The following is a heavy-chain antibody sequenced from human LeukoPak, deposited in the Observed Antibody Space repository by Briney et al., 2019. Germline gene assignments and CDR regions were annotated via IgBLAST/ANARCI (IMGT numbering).Heavy chain of an antibody. V-gene: IGHV3-21*01. Sequence: PGGSLRLSCAVSGFTFSDYGMNWVRQAPGKGLEWVSFISYSSSHIYYADSVKGRFTISRDNAQNSLYLQMNSLRAEDTALYYCARFTSGSGSNDYFDYWGQGTLVTVSS. CDR1: GFTFSDYG. CDR2: ISYSSSHI. J-gene: IGHJ4*02. CDR3: ARFTSGSGSNDYFDY. D-gene: IGHD3-10*01.